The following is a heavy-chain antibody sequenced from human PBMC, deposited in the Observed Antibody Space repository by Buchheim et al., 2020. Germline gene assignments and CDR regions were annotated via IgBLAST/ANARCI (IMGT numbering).Heavy chain of an antibody. D-gene: IGHD3-3*01. J-gene: IGHJ6*02. V-gene: IGHV3-30-3*01. CDR1: GFTFSSYA. CDR2: ISYDGSNK. CDR3: ARYGYYDFWGGYYSSYYYYGMDV. Sequence: QVQLVESGGGVVQPGWSLRLSCAASGFTFSSYAMHWVRQAPGKGLEWVAVISYDGSNKYYADSVKGRFTISRDNSQNTLYLQMNSLRAEDTAVYYCARYGYYDFWGGYYSSYYYYGMDVWGQGTT.